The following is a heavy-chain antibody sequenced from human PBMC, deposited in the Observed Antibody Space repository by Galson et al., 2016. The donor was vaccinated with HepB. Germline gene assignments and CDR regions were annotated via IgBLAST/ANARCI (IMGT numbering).Heavy chain of an antibody. CDR1: GLTFSGYA. CDR2: ISSSGGRT. J-gene: IGHJ4*02. Sequence: SLRLSCAASGLTFSGYAMTWVRQAPGKGLEWVSAISSSGGRTYFTDSVEGRFTISRDNSKNTLYLQMNSLRAEDTAVYYCAKGLGRVDYWGQGTLVTVSS. D-gene: IGHD3-10*01. CDR3: AKGLGRVDY. V-gene: IGHV3-23*05.